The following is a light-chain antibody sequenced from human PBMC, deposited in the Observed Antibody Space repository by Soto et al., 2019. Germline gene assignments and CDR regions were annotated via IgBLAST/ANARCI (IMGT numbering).Light chain of an antibody. CDR3: QQYGSSRWT. J-gene: IGKJ1*01. CDR2: GAS. CDR1: QSVSSSY. V-gene: IGKV3-20*01. Sequence: EFVLTQSPVTLSLSPGERATLSCRASQSVSSSYLAWYQQKPGQAPRLLIYGASSRATGIPDRFSGSGSGTDFTLTISRLEPEDFAVYYCQQYGSSRWTFGQGTKVDIK.